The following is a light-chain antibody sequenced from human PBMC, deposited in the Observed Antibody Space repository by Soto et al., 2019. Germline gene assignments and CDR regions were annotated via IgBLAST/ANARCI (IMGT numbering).Light chain of an antibody. CDR2: KAS. CDR3: QQYYSYPIT. J-gene: IGKJ5*01. V-gene: IGKV1-5*03. Sequence: DIQMTQSPSTLSGSVGDRVTITCRASQTISSWLAGYQQKPGKATKLLIYKASTLKSGVPSRFSGSGAGTDFTLTISCLQSEDFATYYCQQYYSYPITFGQGTRLEIK. CDR1: QTISSW.